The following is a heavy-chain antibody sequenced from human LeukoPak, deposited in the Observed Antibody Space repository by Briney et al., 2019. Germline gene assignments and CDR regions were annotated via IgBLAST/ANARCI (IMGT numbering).Heavy chain of an antibody. V-gene: IGHV3-7*01. CDR1: GFTFSRYA. J-gene: IGHJ4*02. Sequence: GGSLRLSCAASGFTFSRYAMSWVRQALRKGLEWVANIKEDGSEKSYVDSVKGRFTISKDNAKNSLYLQMNSLRAEDTAVYYCARIHSGSYYMGFDYWGQGALVTGAS. CDR3: ARIHSGSYYMGFDY. D-gene: IGHD1-26*01. CDR2: IKEDGSEK.